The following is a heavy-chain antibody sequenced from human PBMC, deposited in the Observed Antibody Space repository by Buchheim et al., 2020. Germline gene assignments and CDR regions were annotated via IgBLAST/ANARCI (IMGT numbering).Heavy chain of an antibody. CDR3: ARDFYSSGWYGGEYFQH. V-gene: IGHV3-30-3*01. D-gene: IGHD6-19*01. CDR1: GFTFSSYA. J-gene: IGHJ1*01. CDR2: ISYDGSNT. Sequence: QVQLVESGGGVVQPGRSLRLSCAASGFTFSSYAMHWVRQAPGKGLEWVAVISYDGSNTYYADSVKGRFTISRDNFKNTLYLQMNSLRAEDTAVYYCARDFYSSGWYGGEYFQHWGQGTL.